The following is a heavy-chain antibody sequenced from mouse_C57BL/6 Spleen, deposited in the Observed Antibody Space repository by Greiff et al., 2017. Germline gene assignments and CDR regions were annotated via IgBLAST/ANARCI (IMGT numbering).Heavy chain of an antibody. Sequence: EVMLVESEGGLVQPGSSMKLSCTASGFTFSDYYMAWVRQVPEKGLEWVANINYDGSSTYYLDSLKSRFIISRDNAKNILYLQMSSLKSEDTATYYCARDSLYYGSPYWYFDVWGTGTTVTVSS. CDR2: INYDGSST. D-gene: IGHD1-1*01. V-gene: IGHV5-16*01. CDR3: ARDSLYYGSPYWYFDV. CDR1: GFTFSDYY. J-gene: IGHJ1*03.